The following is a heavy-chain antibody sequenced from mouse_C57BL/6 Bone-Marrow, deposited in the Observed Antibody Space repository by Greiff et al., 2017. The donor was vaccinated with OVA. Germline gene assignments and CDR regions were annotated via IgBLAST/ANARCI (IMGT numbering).Heavy chain of an antibody. V-gene: IGHV5-16*01. CDR2: INYDGSST. D-gene: IGHD1-1*01. CDR1: GFTFSDYY. Sequence: EVQLVESEGGLVQPGSSMKLSCTASGFTFSDYYMAWVRQVPEKGLEWVANINYDGSSTYYLDSLKSRFIISRDNAKNILYLQMSSLKSEDTATYYCARESLHYYGSRNWYFDVWGTGTTVTVSS. CDR3: ARESLHYYGSRNWYFDV. J-gene: IGHJ1*03.